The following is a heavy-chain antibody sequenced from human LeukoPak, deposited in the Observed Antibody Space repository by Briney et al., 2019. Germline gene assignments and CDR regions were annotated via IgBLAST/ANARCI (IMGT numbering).Heavy chain of an antibody. D-gene: IGHD3-3*01. Sequence: GGSLRLSCAASGFTFSSYGMYWVRQAPGKGLEWVAVISYDGSNKYYADSVKGRFTISRDNSKNTLYLQMNSLRAEDTAVYYCAKLGIENVFWSGYYAHFDYWGQGTLVTVSS. CDR3: AKLGIENVFWSGYYAHFDY. J-gene: IGHJ4*02. V-gene: IGHV3-30*18. CDR1: GFTFSSYG. CDR2: ISYDGSNK.